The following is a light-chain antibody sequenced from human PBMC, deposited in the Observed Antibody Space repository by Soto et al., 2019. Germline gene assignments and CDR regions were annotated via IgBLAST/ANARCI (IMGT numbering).Light chain of an antibody. Sequence: DIQMTQSPSSLSASVGDRVTITCRASQGISNYLAWYQQKPGKVPKLLIYAASTLQSGVPSRFSGSGSGTDFPLTISYLQPEDVATYYCQKYNSAPRTFGQGTKVEIK. CDR2: AAS. CDR1: QGISNY. V-gene: IGKV1-27*01. J-gene: IGKJ1*01. CDR3: QKYNSAPRT.